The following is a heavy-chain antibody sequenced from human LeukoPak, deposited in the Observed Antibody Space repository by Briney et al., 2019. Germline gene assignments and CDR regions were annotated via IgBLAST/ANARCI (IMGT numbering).Heavy chain of an antibody. D-gene: IGHD2-21*02. CDR3: ARGGRHGGDDFNDI. CDR1: GGTFSSYA. J-gene: IGHJ3*02. CDR2: IIPIFGTA. V-gene: IGHV1-69*13. Sequence: ASVKVSCKASGGTFSSYAISWVRQAPGQGLEWMGGIIPIFGTANYAQKFQGRVTITADESTSTAYMELSSLRSEDTAVYYCARGGRHGGDDFNDIWGQGTMVTVSS.